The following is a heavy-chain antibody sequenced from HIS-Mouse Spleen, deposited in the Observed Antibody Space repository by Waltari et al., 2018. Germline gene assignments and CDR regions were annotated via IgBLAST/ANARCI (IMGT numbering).Heavy chain of an antibody. CDR2: IYYRGST. Sequence: QLQLQESGPGLVKPSETLSLTCTVSGCSISSRTYYWGWIRTPHGKGLEWIGSIYYRGSTYYNPSLKSRGTISVDTSKNQFSLKLSSVTAADTAVYYCAREIPYSSSWYDWYFDLWGRGTLVTVSS. CDR1: GCSISSRTYY. V-gene: IGHV4-39*07. D-gene: IGHD6-13*01. J-gene: IGHJ2*01. CDR3: AREIPYSSSWYDWYFDL.